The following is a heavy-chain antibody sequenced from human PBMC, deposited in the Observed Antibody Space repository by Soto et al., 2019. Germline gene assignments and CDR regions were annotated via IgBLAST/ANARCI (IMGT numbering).Heavy chain of an antibody. J-gene: IGHJ4*02. CDR3: AKDGASVTTGYFDF. CDR1: GFTFSSYA. V-gene: IGHV3-23*01. Sequence: EVQLLESGGGLVQPGGSLRLSCAASGFTFSSYAMSWVRRAPGKGLEWVSAIVNYGGSTYYADSVKGRFTISRDNSKNTLYLQMNSLIAEDTAIYYCAKDGASVTTGYFDFWGQGALVTVSS. D-gene: IGHD4-17*01. CDR2: IVNYGGST.